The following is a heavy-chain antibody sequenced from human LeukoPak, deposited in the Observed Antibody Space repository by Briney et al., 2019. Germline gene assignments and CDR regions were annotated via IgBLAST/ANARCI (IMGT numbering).Heavy chain of an antibody. Sequence: QSGGSLRLSCAASGFTFSSHVMHWVRQAPGKGLEWEALISNDRMFGNFKYFADSVKGRFTISRDNSQNTLYLQMNSLRPEDTAMYYCAREGPRAAAGCFDSWGQGTLVTVSS. V-gene: IGHV3-30-3*01. D-gene: IGHD6-13*01. CDR3: AREGPRAAAGCFDS. CDR2: ISNDRMFGNFK. J-gene: IGHJ4*02. CDR1: GFTFSSHV.